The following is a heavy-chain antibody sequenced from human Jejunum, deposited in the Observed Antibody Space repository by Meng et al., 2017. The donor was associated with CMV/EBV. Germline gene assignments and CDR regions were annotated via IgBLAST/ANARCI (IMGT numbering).Heavy chain of an antibody. D-gene: IGHD4-17*01. CDR2: VYYSGNT. Sequence: QRPGRGPGLGKPLETLSLPSSVSGGSIRCTSYYWVWFRWPPGKGLEWIGGVYYSGNTYYNPSLKSRVTLSVDTSKNQFSLKLNSVTAADTAVYHCARDALREGYFDLWGRGTLVTVSS. CDR3: ARDALREGYFDL. CDR1: GGSIRCTSYY. J-gene: IGHJ2*01. V-gene: IGHV4-39*07.